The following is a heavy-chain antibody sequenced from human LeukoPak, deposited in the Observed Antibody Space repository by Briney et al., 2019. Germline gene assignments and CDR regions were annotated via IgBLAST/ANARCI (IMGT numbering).Heavy chain of an antibody. CDR1: GFDFSSNW. Sequence: GGSLRLSCVASGFDFSSNWMHWVRHAPGQGLVWVSRIKGDGISTNYADSVKGRFTISRDIAKNTLYLQMNSLRAEDTAVYYCVRYCNGGSCYRAAFDVWGPGTMVTVSS. D-gene: IGHD2-15*01. J-gene: IGHJ3*01. CDR2: IKGDGIST. V-gene: IGHV3-74*01. CDR3: VRYCNGGSCYRAAFDV.